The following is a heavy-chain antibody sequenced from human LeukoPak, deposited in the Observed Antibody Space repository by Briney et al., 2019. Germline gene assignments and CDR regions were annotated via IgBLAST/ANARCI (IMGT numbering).Heavy chain of an antibody. CDR2: IYYSGST. D-gene: IGHD3-22*01. CDR1: GGSISSGDYY. CDR3: ARVMDYYDSSGYYVKYYFDY. J-gene: IGHJ4*02. V-gene: IGHV4-30-4*01. Sequence: PSQTLSLTCTVSGGSISSGDYYWSWIRQPPGKGLEWIGYIYYSGSTYYNPSLKSRVTISVDTSKNQFSLKLSSVTAADTAVYYCARVMDYYDSSGYYVKYYFDYWGQGTLVTVSS.